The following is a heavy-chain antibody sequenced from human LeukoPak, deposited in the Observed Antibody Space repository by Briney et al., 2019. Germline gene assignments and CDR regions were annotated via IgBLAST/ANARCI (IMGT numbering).Heavy chain of an antibody. Sequence: PGRSLRLSCAASGFTFSSYAMHWVRQAPGKGLEWVAVISYDGSNKYYADSVKGRFTISRYNSKNTLYLQMNSLRAEDTAVYYCARPGTRIAVAGTSFDYWGQGTLVTVSS. CDR1: GFTFSSYA. V-gene: IGHV3-30-3*01. CDR2: ISYDGSNK. J-gene: IGHJ4*02. CDR3: ARPGTRIAVAGTSFDY. D-gene: IGHD6-19*01.